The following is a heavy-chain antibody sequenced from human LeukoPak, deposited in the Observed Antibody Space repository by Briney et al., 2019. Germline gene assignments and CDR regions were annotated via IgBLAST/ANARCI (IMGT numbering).Heavy chain of an antibody. V-gene: IGHV4-39*07. CDR3: ARDDSGYDS. Sequence: SETLSLTCTVSGGSISSSNYYWGWIRQPPGKGLEWIGNIHYSGSTNYNPSLKSRVTISVDTSKNQFSLKLSSVTAADTAVYYCARDDSGYDSWGQGTLVTVSS. D-gene: IGHD3-22*01. CDR2: IHYSGST. J-gene: IGHJ4*02. CDR1: GGSISSSNYY.